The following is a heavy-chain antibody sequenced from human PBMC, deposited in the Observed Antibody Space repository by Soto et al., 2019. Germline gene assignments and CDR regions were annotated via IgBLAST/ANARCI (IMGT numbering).Heavy chain of an antibody. CDR3: AMVVGFVQH. D-gene: IGHD3-10*01. J-gene: IGHJ1*01. CDR2: IRSSGGST. CDR1: GFTFSSYA. V-gene: IGHV3-23*01. Sequence: GGPLRLSCAASGFTFSSYALSWVRQAPGKGLEWVSAIRSSGGSTYYSDSVKARFTISRDNSNNTLYLQMNSLRAEDTAVYYCAMVVGFVQHGGQGTLVTASS.